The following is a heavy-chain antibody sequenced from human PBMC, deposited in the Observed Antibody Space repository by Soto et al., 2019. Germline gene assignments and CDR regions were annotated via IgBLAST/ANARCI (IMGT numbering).Heavy chain of an antibody. D-gene: IGHD2-15*01. CDR3: ARDQVVFPSHDAFDI. Sequence: GASVKVSCKASGYTFTGYYMHWVRQAPGQGLEWMGWINPNSGGTNYAQKFQGRVTMTRDTSISTAYMELSRLRSDDTAVYYCARDQVVFPSHDAFDIWGQGTMVTVSS. V-gene: IGHV1-2*02. CDR2: INPNSGGT. CDR1: GYTFTGYY. J-gene: IGHJ3*02.